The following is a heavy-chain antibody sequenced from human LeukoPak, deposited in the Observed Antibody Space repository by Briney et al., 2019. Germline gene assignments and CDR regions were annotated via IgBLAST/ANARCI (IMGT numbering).Heavy chain of an antibody. CDR2: IFGSGVTT. D-gene: IGHD6-19*01. J-gene: IGHJ4*02. CDR3: VKGDSSGWY. V-gene: IGHV3-23*01. CDR1: GFTVSSKY. Sequence: PGGFLRLSCAASGFTVSSKYMSWVRQAPGKGLEWVSSIFGSGVTTYYADSVKGRFTISRDNSKNTLYLQLNSLRAEDTALYYCVKGDSSGWYWGQGTLVTVSS.